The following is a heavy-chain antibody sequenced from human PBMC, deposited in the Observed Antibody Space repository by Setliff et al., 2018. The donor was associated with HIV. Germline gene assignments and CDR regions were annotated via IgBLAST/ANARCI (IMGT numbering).Heavy chain of an antibody. D-gene: IGHD5-12*01. J-gene: IGHJ6*03. Sequence: GSLRLSCTASGFTFGDYAMSWVRQAPGKGLEWVGFIRSKAYGGTTEYAASVKDRFTVSRDDSKSIAYLQMNSLKTEDTAVYYCTRDLGAGYNYGLYYYYYMDVWGKGTTVTVSS. CDR1: GFTFGDYA. V-gene: IGHV3-49*04. CDR2: IRSKAYGGTT. CDR3: TRDLGAGYNYGLYYYYYMDV.